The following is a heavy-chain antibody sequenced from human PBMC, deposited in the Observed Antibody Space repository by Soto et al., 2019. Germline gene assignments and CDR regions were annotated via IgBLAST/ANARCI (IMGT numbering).Heavy chain of an antibody. CDR3: AKESEPNRVVVISSDY. Sequence: EVRLLESGGGLVQPGGSLRLSCAASGFTISNYAMTWVRQAPGKGLDWVSAISGSGGTTYYADSVKGRFTISRDNSKNTLYLQMSGLRAEDTAIYYCAKESEPNRVVVISSDYWGLGTLVTVSS. V-gene: IGHV3-23*01. J-gene: IGHJ4*02. CDR2: ISGSGGTT. D-gene: IGHD3-10*01. CDR1: GFTISNYA.